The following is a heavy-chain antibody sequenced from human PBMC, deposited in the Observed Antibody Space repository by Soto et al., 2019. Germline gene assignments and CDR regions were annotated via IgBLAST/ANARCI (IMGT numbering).Heavy chain of an antibody. J-gene: IGHJ4*02. Sequence: GGSLRLSCAASGFSFSSYWMHWVRQVPGKGLVWVARMNEDGGTTDYADSVKGRFTISRDNSKNTLYLQMNSLRAEDTAVYYCARGSKQQLVFWGQGTLVTVSS. V-gene: IGHV3-74*01. CDR2: MNEDGGTT. D-gene: IGHD6-13*01. CDR1: GFSFSSYW. CDR3: ARGSKQQLVF.